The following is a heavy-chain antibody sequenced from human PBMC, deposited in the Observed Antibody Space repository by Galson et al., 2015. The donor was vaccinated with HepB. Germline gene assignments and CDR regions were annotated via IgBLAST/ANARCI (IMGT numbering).Heavy chain of an antibody. CDR2: ISGSGGST. D-gene: IGHD3-22*01. CDR1: GFTFSSYA. V-gene: IGHV3-23*01. Sequence: SLRLSCAASGFTFSSYAMSWVRQAPGKGLEWVSAISGSGGSTYYADSVKGRFTISRDNSKNTLYLQMNSLRAEDTAVYYCAKDRRGVGGYYLNYFDYWGQGTLVTVSS. J-gene: IGHJ4*02. CDR3: AKDRRGVGGYYLNYFDY.